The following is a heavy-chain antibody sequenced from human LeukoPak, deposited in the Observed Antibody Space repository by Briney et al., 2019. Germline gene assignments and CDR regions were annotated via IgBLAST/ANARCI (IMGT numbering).Heavy chain of an antibody. J-gene: IGHJ4*02. V-gene: IGHV4-4*07. CDR3: ARDCSSTSCPDSYYFDY. Sequence: PSETLSLTCTVSGGSISSYYRSWIRQPAGKGLEWIGRIYTSGSTNYNPSLKSRVTMSVDTSKNQFSLKLSSVTAADTAVYYCARDCSSTSCPDSYYFDYWGQGTLVTVSS. D-gene: IGHD2-2*01. CDR2: IYTSGST. CDR1: GGSISSYY.